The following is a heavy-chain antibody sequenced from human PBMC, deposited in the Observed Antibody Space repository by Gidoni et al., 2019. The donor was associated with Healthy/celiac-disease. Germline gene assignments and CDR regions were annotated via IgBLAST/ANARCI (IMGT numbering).Heavy chain of an antibody. CDR3: ARGGEAYSSAWVDY. CDR1: GFTFSSYA. V-gene: IGHV3-30*01. Sequence: QVQLVESGGGVVQPGRSLRLSCAASGFTFSSYAMHWVRQAPGKGLEWVAVISYDGSNKYYADSVKGRFTISRDNSKNTLYLQMNSLRAEDTAVYYCARGGEAYSSAWVDYWGQGTLVTVSS. J-gene: IGHJ4*02. D-gene: IGHD6-6*01. CDR2: ISYDGSNK.